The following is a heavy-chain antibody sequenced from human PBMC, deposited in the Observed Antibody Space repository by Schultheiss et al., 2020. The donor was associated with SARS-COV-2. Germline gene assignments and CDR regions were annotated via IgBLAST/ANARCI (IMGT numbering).Heavy chain of an antibody. V-gene: IGHV1-69*06. CDR2: IIPIFGTA. D-gene: IGHD6-13*01. CDR1: GGTFSSYA. J-gene: IGHJ6*02. Sequence: SVKVSCKASGGTFSSYAISWVRQAPGQGLEWMGGIIPIFGTANYAQKFQGRVTITADKSTSTAYMELSSLRSEDTAVYYCARDGSSRYYGMDVWGQGTTVTVSS. CDR3: ARDGSSRYYGMDV.